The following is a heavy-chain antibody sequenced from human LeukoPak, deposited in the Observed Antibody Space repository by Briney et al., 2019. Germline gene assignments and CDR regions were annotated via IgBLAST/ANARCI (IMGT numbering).Heavy chain of an antibody. Sequence: SVKVSCKASRGTFSSYAISWVRQAPGQGLEWMGGIIPIFGTANYAQKFQGRVTITTDESTSTAYMELSSLRSEDTAVYYCARDPGDYDSSGYYPNWFDPWGQGTLVTVSS. D-gene: IGHD3-22*01. CDR3: ARDPGDYDSSGYYPNWFDP. CDR1: RGTFSSYA. CDR2: IIPIFGTA. J-gene: IGHJ5*02. V-gene: IGHV1-69*05.